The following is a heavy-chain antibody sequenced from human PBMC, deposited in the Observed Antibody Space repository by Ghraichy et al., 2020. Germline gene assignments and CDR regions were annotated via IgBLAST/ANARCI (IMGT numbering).Heavy chain of an antibody. J-gene: IGHJ5*02. CDR1: GYTFTSYA. D-gene: IGHD1-7*01. CDR2: INAGNGNT. CDR3: ARAGRPNWNYDWFDP. V-gene: IGHV1-3*01. Sequence: ASVKVSCKASGYTFTSYAMHWVRQAPGQRLEWMGWINAGNGNTKYSQKFQGRVTITRDTSASTAYMELSSLRSEDTAVYYCARAGRPNWNYDWFDPWGQGTLVTVSS.